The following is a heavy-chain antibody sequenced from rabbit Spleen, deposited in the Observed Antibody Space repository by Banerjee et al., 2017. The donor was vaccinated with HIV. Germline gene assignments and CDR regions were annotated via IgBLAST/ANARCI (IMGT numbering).Heavy chain of an antibody. J-gene: IGHJ4*01. D-gene: IGHD2-1*01. CDR1: GFSFNNDYD. CDR2: IYAGSSDST. Sequence: QSLEESGGGLVKPGASLTLTCKASGFSFNNDYDMCWVRQAPGKGLEWIASIYAGSSDSTYSATWARGRFTISKTSSTTVTLQMTSLTVADTATYFCVRDQAGDADYGPYYLNLWGQGTLVTVS. CDR3: VRDQAGDADYGPYYLNL. V-gene: IGHV1S40*01.